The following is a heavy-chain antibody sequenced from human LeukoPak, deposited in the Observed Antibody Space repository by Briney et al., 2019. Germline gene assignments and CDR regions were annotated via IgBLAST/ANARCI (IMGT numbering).Heavy chain of an antibody. CDR1: GYTFTGYY. D-gene: IGHD2/OR15-2a*01. CDR2: INPKSGGT. V-gene: IGHV1-2*04. J-gene: IGHJ4*02. CDR3: ARDRSFPPYYFDY. Sequence: PGASVKVSCKASGYTFTGYYMHWVRQAPGQGLEWMGWINPKSGGTNYAQKFQGWVTMTRDTAISTAYMELSRLRSDDTAVYYCARDRSFPPYYFDYWGQGTLVTVSS.